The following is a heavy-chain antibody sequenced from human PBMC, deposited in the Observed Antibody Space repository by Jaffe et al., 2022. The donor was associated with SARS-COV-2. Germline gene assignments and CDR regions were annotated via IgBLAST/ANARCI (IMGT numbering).Heavy chain of an antibody. D-gene: IGHD1-26*01. Sequence: QVQLVESGGGVVQPGRSLRLSCAAFGFTFGNYGIHWVRQAPGKGLEWVAVISSDGSNKYYSDSVKGRFTISRDNSKNTLYLQMNSLRADDTAVYYCATRNKIVGAPLGYWGQGTLVTVSS. CDR3: ATRNKIVGAPLGY. V-gene: IGHV3-30-3*01. J-gene: IGHJ4*02. CDR2: ISSDGSNK. CDR1: GFTFGNYG.